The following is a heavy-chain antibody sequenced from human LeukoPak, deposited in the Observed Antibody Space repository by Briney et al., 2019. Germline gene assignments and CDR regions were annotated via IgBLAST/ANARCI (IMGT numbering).Heavy chain of an antibody. Sequence: PSETLSLTCTVSGGSISSYYWSWIRQPAGKGLEWIGRIYTSGSTNYNPSLKSRVTISVDTSKNQFSLKLSSVTAADTAVYYCARDSTPPYDFWSGYYFDLWGRGTLVTVSS. CDR2: IYTSGST. D-gene: IGHD3-3*01. J-gene: IGHJ2*01. CDR3: ARDSTPPYDFWSGYYFDL. V-gene: IGHV4-4*07. CDR1: GGSISSYY.